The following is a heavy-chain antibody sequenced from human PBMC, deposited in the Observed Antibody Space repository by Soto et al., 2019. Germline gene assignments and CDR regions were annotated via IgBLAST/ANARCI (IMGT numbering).Heavy chain of an antibody. CDR1: GGSISSYY. CDR2: IYYSGST. J-gene: IGHJ4*02. D-gene: IGHD4-17*01. V-gene: IGHV4-59*08. Sequence: SETLSLTCTVSGGSISSYYWSWIRQPPGKGLEWIGYIYYSGSTNYNPSLKSRVTISVDASKNQFSLKLSSVTAADTAVYYCARRYGPGIDYWCQGTLVTVSS. CDR3: ARRYGPGIDY.